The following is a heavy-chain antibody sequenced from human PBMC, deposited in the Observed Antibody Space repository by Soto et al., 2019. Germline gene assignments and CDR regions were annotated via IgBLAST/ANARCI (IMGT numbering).Heavy chain of an antibody. CDR2: IXYDGAXQ. D-gene: IGHD1-26*01. J-gene: IGHJ4*02. CDR1: RLSFHNYG. CDR3: AKGFGNYWAFDY. Sequence: GXSLRLACTASRLSFHNYGIHWVHQAPGNGLEWLPIIXYDGAXQYYAEYVRGXXTISRDNXXNTLYLQMNRLRPEDTAVYYCAKGFGNYWAFDYWGQGTLVTVSS. V-gene: IGHV3-30*18.